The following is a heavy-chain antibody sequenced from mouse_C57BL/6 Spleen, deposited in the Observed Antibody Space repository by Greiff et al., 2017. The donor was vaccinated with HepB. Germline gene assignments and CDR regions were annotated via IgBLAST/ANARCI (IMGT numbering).Heavy chain of an antibody. CDR1: GYTFTDYN. Sequence: DVQLQESGPELVKPGASVKIPCKASGYTFTDYNMDWVKQSHGKSLEWIGDINPNNGGTIYNQKFKGKATLTVDKSSSTAYMELRSLTSEDTAVYYCARSSGYPYDYAMDYWGQGTSVTVSS. CDR2: INPNNGGT. D-gene: IGHD3-2*02. CDR3: ARSSGYPYDYAMDY. J-gene: IGHJ4*01. V-gene: IGHV1-18*01.